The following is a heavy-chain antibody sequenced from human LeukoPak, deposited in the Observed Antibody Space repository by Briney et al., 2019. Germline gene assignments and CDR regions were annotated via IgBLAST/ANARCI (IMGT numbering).Heavy chain of an antibody. CDR3: ARDHMGGYTFHTLDY. J-gene: IGHJ4*02. CDR2: IIPIFGTA. D-gene: IGHD5-18*01. CDR1: GGIFSSYT. V-gene: IGHV1-69*05. Sequence: VASVKVSCEASGGIFSSYTISWVRQAPGQGLEWMGRIIPIFGTANYAQKFQGRVTITTDESTSTAYMELSSLRSEDTAVYYCARDHMGGYTFHTLDYWGQGTLVTVSS.